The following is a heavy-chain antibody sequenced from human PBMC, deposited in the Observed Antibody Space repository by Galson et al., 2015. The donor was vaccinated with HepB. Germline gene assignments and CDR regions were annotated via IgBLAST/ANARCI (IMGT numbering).Heavy chain of an antibody. J-gene: IGHJ5*02. CDR2: IKSKTDGGTT. V-gene: IGHV3-15*01. CDR1: GFTFSNAW. CDR3: TTDPRGPLPIQLGQGDWFDP. Sequence: SLRLSCAASGFTFSNAWMSWVRQAPGKGLEWVGRIKSKTDGGTTDYAAPVKGRFTISRDDSKNTLYLQMNSLKTEDTAVYYCTTDPRGPLPIQLGQGDWFDPWGQGTLVTVSS. D-gene: IGHD1-1*01.